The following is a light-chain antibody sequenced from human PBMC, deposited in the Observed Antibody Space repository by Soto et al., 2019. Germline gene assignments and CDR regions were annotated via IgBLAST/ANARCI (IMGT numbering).Light chain of an antibody. J-gene: IGLJ2*01. CDR1: SSNIGNNY. CDR3: QSYDSSLSEGV. V-gene: IGLV1-51*01. CDR2: DNN. Sequence: QSVLTQPPSVSAAPGQKVTISCSGSSSNIGNNYVSWYQQLPGTAPKLLIYDNNKRPSGIPDRFSGSKSGTSASLAITGLQAEDEADYYCQSYDSSLSEGVFGGGTKVTVL.